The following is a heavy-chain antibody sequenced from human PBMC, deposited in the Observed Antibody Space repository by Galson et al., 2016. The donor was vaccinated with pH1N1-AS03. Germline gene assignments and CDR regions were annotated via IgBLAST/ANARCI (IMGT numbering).Heavy chain of an antibody. CDR2: ISGGGGST. CDR3: ARTREYGRDY. CDR1: GFTFSNYA. V-gene: IGHV3-23*01. Sequence: SLRLSCAASGFTFSNYAMSWVRQAPGKGLEWVSTISGGGGSTYYANSVKGRFTISRDKSKNTLYLQMNNLRSEDTAMYFCARTREYGRDYWGQGTLVTVSS. D-gene: IGHD2/OR15-2a*01. J-gene: IGHJ4*02.